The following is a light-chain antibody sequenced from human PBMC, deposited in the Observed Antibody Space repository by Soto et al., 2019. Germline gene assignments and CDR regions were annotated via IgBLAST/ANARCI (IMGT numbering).Light chain of an antibody. J-gene: IGLJ1*01. CDR2: EGT. Sequence: QSALTQPASVSGSPGQSITISCTGTSSDVGSYNLVSWYQQHPGKAPKLMIYEGTKRPSGVSNRFSGSKSGNTASLTISGLQAEDEADYYCCSSAGSRTYVFGTGTKITVL. V-gene: IGLV2-23*01. CDR1: SSDVGSYNL. CDR3: CSSAGSRTYV.